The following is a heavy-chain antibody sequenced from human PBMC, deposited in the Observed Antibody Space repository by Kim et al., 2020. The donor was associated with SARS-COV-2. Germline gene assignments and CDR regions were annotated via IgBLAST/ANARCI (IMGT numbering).Heavy chain of an antibody. CDR2: IDSSSSSI. CDR1: GFTISDYS. J-gene: IGHJ5*02. CDR3: ARDYSSSSGLDA. D-gene: IGHD6-6*01. Sequence: GGSLRLSCAASGFTISDYSMHWVRQAPGKGLEWVSYIDSSSSSIFYGDSVKGRFTVSRDNGKNSQYLQMSGLRDEDTALYYCARDYSSSSGLDAMGQGTLVIVSA. V-gene: IGHV3-48*02.